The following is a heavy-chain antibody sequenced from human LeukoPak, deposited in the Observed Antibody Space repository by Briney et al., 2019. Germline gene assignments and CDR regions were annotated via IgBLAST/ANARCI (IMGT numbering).Heavy chain of an antibody. J-gene: IGHJ4*02. CDR3: ARGRSTFDY. CDR1: GFTFDDYG. CDR2: INWNGGSI. Sequence: GGSLRLSCAVSGFTFDDYGMSWVRQAPGKGLEWVSGINWNGGSIGYADSVKGRFTISRDNVKNSLYMQMNSLRAEDTALYYCARGRSTFDYWGQGTLVTVSS. V-gene: IGHV3-20*04. D-gene: IGHD2-2*01.